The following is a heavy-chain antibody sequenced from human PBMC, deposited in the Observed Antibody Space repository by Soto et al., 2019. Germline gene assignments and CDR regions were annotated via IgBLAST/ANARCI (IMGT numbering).Heavy chain of an antibody. CDR3: AKDKVGIAARYWFDP. J-gene: IGHJ5*02. Sequence: PGGSLRLSCAASGFTFSSYAMSWVRQAPGKGLEWVSAISGSGGSTYYADSVKGRFTISRDNSENTLYLQMNSLRAEDTAVYYCAKDKVGIAARYWFDPWGQGTLVTVSS. CDR1: GFTFSSYA. D-gene: IGHD6-6*01. V-gene: IGHV3-23*01. CDR2: ISGSGGST.